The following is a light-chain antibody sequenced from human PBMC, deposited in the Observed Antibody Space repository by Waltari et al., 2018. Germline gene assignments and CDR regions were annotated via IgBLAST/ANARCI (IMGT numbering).Light chain of an antibody. CDR2: STS. J-gene: IGKJ4*01. CDR1: QSVASNF. Sequence: EIVLTQSPGTLSLSPGDRATLSCRPSQSVASNFLAWYQQKPGQAPRLLIYSTSSRPTGLPDRFSGSGSGTSFTLTISRLEPEDFAVYYCQQYGESPLTFGGGTKVEIK. CDR3: QQYGESPLT. V-gene: IGKV3-20*01.